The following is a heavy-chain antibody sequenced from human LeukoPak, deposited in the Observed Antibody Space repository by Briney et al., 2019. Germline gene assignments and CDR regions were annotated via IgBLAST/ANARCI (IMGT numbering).Heavy chain of an antibody. J-gene: IGHJ3*02. V-gene: IGHV1-18*01. CDR1: GFTFTSYG. CDR3: ASSRYFHDAFDI. D-gene: IGHD1-1*01. CDR2: ISAYNGNT. Sequence: GGSLRLSCAASGFTFTSYGISWVRQAPGQGLEWMGWISAYNGNTNYAQKLQGRVTMTTDTSTSTAYMELRSLRSDDTAVYYCASSRYFHDAFDIWGQGTMVAVSS.